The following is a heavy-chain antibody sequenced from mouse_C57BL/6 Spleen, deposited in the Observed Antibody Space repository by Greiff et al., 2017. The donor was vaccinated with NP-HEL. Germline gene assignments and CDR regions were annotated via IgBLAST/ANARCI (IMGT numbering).Heavy chain of an antibody. V-gene: IGHV5-16*01. Sequence: EVMLVESEGGLVQPGSSMKLSCTASGFTFSDYYMAWVRQVPEKGLEWVANINYDGSSTYYLDSLKSRFIISRDNAKNILYLQMSRLKSEDTATYYCARGGYGSSYWYFDVWGTGTTVTVSS. J-gene: IGHJ1*03. CDR1: GFTFSDYY. D-gene: IGHD1-1*01. CDR3: ARGGYGSSYWYFDV. CDR2: INYDGSST.